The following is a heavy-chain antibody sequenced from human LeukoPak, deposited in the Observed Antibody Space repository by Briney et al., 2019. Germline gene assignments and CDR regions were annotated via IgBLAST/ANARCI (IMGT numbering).Heavy chain of an antibody. CDR3: ARSASFSYEY. CDR2: ISTSSSTI. Sequence: GGSLRLSCVDSGFTFSDYSMCWVRQAPGKGLEWISYISTSSSTIYYADSVEGRFTVSRDNAKNSLYLQLSSLRAEDTAVYYCARSASFSYEYWGRGTLVTVSS. V-gene: IGHV3-48*04. CDR1: GFTFSDYS. J-gene: IGHJ4*02.